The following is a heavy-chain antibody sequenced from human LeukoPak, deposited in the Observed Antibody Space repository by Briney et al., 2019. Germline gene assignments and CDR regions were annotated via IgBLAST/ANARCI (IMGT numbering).Heavy chain of an antibody. CDR1: GFTFSSYA. V-gene: IGHV3-23*01. D-gene: IGHD1-26*01. CDR3: AKAVASYSGSSYGYFDY. Sequence: PGGSLRLSCAASGFTFSSYAMSWVRQAPGKGLEWVSAISGSGGSTYCADSVKGRFTISRDNSKNTLYLQMNSLRAEDTAVYYCAKAVASYSGSSYGYFDYWGQGTLVTVSS. CDR2: ISGSGGST. J-gene: IGHJ4*02.